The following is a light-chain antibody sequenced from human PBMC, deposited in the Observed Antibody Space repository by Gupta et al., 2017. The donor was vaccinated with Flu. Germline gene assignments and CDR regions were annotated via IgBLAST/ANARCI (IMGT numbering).Light chain of an antibody. J-gene: IGKJ1*01. CDR3: MQARHIPWT. V-gene: IGKV2-28*01. CDR2: GS. Sequence: GSSISLCIPDQFSGSGSGTDFTLNISRVEADDVGLYYCMQARHIPWTFGQGNKVEIK.